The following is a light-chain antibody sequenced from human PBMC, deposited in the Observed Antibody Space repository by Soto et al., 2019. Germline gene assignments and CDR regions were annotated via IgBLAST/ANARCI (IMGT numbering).Light chain of an antibody. CDR2: GAS. J-gene: IGKJ2*01. V-gene: IGKV3-20*01. CDR1: QSGSSSY. Sequence: EIVLTQSPGTLSLSPGERATLSCRASQSGSSSYLAWYQQKPGQTPKLVIYGASNRATGIPDRFSGSGSGTDFTLTISRLEPEDFAVYYCQQFGNSPYTFGQGTKLEIK. CDR3: QQFGNSPYT.